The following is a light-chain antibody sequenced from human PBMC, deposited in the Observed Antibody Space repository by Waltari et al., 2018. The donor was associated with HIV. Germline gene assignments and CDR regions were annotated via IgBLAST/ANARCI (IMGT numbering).Light chain of an antibody. CDR1: QTISKK. J-gene: IGKJ4*01. CDR3: QQAKNFPHT. Sequence: DIQMTQSPSSVSASVGGAVSISCRASQTISKKLAWYQLKPGKAPRLLIYEASRLDDGVPTRFRGGGSGSNFTFGITDLQPEDFATYICQQAKNFPHTFGGGTRVE. V-gene: IGKV1-12*01. CDR2: EAS.